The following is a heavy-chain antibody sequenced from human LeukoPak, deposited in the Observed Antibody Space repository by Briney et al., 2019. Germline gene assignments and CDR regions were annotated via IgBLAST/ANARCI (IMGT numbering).Heavy chain of an antibody. CDR2: IYYSGST. CDR3: ARDSSGYFAFDY. D-gene: IGHD3-22*01. CDR1: GGSISSGGYY. J-gene: IGHJ4*02. Sequence: SQTLSLTCTVAGGSISSGGYYWSWIRQHPGKGLEWIGYIYYSGSTYYNPSLKSRVTISVDTSKNQFSLNLSSVTAADTAVYYCARDSSGYFAFDYWGQGTLVTVSS. V-gene: IGHV4-31*03.